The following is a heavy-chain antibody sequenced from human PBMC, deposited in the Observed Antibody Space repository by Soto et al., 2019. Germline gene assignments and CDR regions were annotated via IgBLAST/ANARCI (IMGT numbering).Heavy chain of an antibody. CDR3: ARGGLMAVVVIRAAWYFDL. Sequence: QVQLVQSGAEVKKPGSSVKVSCKASGGTFSSYAISGVRQAPGQGLEWMGGIIPIFGTANYAQKFQGRVTITADESTSTAYMELSSLRSEDTAVYYCARGGLMAVVVIRAAWYFDLWDRGTLVTVSS. V-gene: IGHV1-69*01. J-gene: IGHJ2*01. CDR1: GGTFSSYA. CDR2: IIPIFGTA. D-gene: IGHD3-22*01.